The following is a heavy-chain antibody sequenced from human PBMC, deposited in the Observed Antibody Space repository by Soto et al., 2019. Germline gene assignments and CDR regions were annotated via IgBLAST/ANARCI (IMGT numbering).Heavy chain of an antibody. CDR1: GFSLSTSGMC. D-gene: IGHD1-1*01. V-gene: IGHV2-70*01. CDR2: IDWDDDK. CDR3: ARMGMTGTPLYGMDV. J-gene: IGHJ6*02. Sequence: SGPTLVNPTQTLTLTCTFSGFSLSTSGMCVSWIRQPPGKALEWLALIDWDDDKYYSTSLKTRLTISKDTSKNQVVLTMTNMDPVDTATYYCARMGMTGTPLYGMDVWGQGTTVTVSS.